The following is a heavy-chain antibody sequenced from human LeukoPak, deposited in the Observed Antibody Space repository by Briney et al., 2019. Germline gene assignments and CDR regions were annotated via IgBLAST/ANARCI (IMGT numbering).Heavy chain of an antibody. J-gene: IGHJ4*02. Sequence: RASVKISCKASGYTFTSYYMHWVRQAPGQGLEWMGMINPTGGSTTYAQKFQGRVTMTRDTSTSTVYMELSSLRSEDTAVYFCARAIAVVDYWGQGTLVTVSS. CDR2: INPTGGST. CDR3: ARAIAVVDY. D-gene: IGHD6-19*01. CDR1: GYTFTSYY. V-gene: IGHV1-46*01.